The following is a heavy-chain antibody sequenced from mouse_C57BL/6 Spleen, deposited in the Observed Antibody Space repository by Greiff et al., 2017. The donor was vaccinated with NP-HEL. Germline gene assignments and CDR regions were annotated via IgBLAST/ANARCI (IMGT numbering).Heavy chain of an antibody. D-gene: IGHD2-5*01. CDR2: ISSGGDYI. Sequence: EVKLMESGEGLVKPGGSLKLSCAASGFTFSSYAMSWVRQTPEKRLEWVAYISSGGDYIYYADTVKGRFTISRDNARNTLYLQMSSLKSEDTAMYYCTREGVSNYLDYWGQGTSVTVSS. CDR1: GFTFSSYA. J-gene: IGHJ4*01. CDR3: TREGVSNYLDY. V-gene: IGHV5-9-1*02.